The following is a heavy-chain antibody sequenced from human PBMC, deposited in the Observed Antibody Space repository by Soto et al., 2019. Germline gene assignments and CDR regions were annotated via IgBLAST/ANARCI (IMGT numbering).Heavy chain of an antibody. D-gene: IGHD3-22*01. CDR2: ISAYSGST. CDR1: GYTFTSYG. V-gene: IGHV1-18*01. J-gene: IGHJ4*02. Sequence: ASVKVSCTASGYTFTSYGISWVRQAPGQGLEWMGRISAYSGSTNYAQKLQGRVTMTRDTSTSTVYMELSSLRSEDTAVYYCARDPAPNYYDSSGLSGYFDYWGQGTLVTVSS. CDR3: ARDPAPNYYDSSGLSGYFDY.